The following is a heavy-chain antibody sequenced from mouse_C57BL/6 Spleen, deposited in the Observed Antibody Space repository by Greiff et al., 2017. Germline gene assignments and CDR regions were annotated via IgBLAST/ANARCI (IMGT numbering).Heavy chain of an antibody. CDR1: GFNIKDYY. CDR2: IDPEDGGT. D-gene: IGHD2-4*01. J-gene: IGHJ3*01. Sequence: VQLQQSGAELVKPGASVKLSCTASGFNIKDYYMHWVKQRPEQGLEWIGRIDPEDGGTKYAPKFQGKATITADTSSNTAYLQLSSLPSEDTAFEYCDRWSYDYDAAWFAYWGQGTLVTVSA. CDR3: DRWSYDYDAAWFAY. V-gene: IGHV14-2*01.